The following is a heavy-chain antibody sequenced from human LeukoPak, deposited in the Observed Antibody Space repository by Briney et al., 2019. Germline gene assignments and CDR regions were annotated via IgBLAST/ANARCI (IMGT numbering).Heavy chain of an antibody. CDR2: IYPGDSDA. CDR1: GYSFTSYW. V-gene: IGHV5-51*03. Sequence: GESLKLSCKGSGYSFTSYWIGWVRQMPGKGLEWMGIIYPGDSDAIYSPSFQGQVTISADKSISTAYLQWSSLKASDTAMYYCARAYYDSSGYYWVLDPWGQGTLVTVSS. CDR3: ARAYYDSSGYYWVLDP. J-gene: IGHJ5*02. D-gene: IGHD3-22*01.